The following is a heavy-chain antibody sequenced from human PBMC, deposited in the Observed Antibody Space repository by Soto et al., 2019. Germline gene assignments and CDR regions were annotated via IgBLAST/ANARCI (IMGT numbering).Heavy chain of an antibody. CDR2: ISGSGGST. D-gene: IGHD3-22*01. V-gene: IGHV3-23*01. J-gene: IGHJ4*02. Sequence: GGSLRLSCAASGYTFSSYAMSWVRQAPGKGLEWVSAISGSGGSTYYADSVKGRFTISRDNSKNTLYLQMNSLRAEDTAVYYCAKDRGTYYYDSSGYYYDYWGQGTLVTVS. CDR1: GYTFSSYA. CDR3: AKDRGTYYYDSSGYYYDY.